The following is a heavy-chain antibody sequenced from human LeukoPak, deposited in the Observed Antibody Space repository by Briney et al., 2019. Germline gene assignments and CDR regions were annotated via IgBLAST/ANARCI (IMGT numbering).Heavy chain of an antibody. Sequence: ASVKVSCKASGYTFTGYYMHWVRQAPGQGLEWMGWINPNSGGTNYAQKFQGRVTITRDTSISTAYMELSRLRSDDTAVYYCARVDSSSWYDRHLDYWGQGTLVTVSS. CDR3: ARVDSSSWYDRHLDY. J-gene: IGHJ4*02. V-gene: IGHV1-2*02. CDR1: GYTFTGYY. CDR2: INPNSGGT. D-gene: IGHD6-13*01.